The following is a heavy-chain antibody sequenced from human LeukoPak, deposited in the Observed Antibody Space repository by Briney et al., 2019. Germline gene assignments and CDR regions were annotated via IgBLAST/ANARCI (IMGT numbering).Heavy chain of an antibody. Sequence: SGTLSLTCTVSGDSINSLDLWSWVRQPPGKGLEWIGEMYLSGTTHSNPSVKSRVTISIDKSKNQFFLNLSSVTAADTAVYYCARHENGDNYFDNWGQGTLVSVSA. CDR1: GDSINSLDL. CDR3: ARHENGDNYFDN. J-gene: IGHJ4*02. D-gene: IGHD3-10*01. V-gene: IGHV4-4*02. CDR2: MYLSGTT.